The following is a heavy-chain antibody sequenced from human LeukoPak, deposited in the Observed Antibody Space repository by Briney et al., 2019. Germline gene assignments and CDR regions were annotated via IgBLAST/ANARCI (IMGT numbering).Heavy chain of an antibody. J-gene: IGHJ4*02. D-gene: IGHD3-9*01. Sequence: GGSLRLSCAASGFTFSSYAMSWVRQAPGKGLEWVSAISGSGDSTYYGDSVKGRFTISRDDSKNVLYLQMNSLRDEDTAVYYCAKGDSYYDLLTCFDFWGPGTLITVSS. CDR1: GFTFSSYA. CDR3: AKGDSYYDLLTCFDF. CDR2: ISGSGDST. V-gene: IGHV3-23*01.